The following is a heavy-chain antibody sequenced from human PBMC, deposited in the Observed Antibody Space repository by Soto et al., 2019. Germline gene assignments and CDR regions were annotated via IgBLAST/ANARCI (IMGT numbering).Heavy chain of an antibody. V-gene: IGHV1-3*01. J-gene: IGHJ6*02. D-gene: IGHD6-13*01. CDR3: ARDQDTRKSIPGIAAAGTSGYYYYGMDV. CDR2: INAGNGNT. Sequence: EASVKVSCKASGYTFTSYAMHWVRQAPGQRLEWMGWINAGNGNTKYSQKFQGRVTITRDTSASTAYMELSSLRSEDTAVYYCARDQDTRKSIPGIAAAGTSGYYYYGMDVWGQGTTVTVSS. CDR1: GYTFTSYA.